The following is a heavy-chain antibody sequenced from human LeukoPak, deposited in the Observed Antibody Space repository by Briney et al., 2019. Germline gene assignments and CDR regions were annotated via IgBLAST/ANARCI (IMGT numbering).Heavy chain of an antibody. CDR3: ARHLNSIFGVVTPDY. CDR2: VYHGGNT. D-gene: IGHD3-3*01. Sequence: SETLSLTCVVSGSSISSDYYWGWMRQPPGKAVEWIVNVYHGGNTYYNPSLKSRVSMSLDTSKNPFSLKLTSVTAADTAVYYCARHLNSIFGVVTPDYWGQGTLVTVSS. J-gene: IGHJ4*02. CDR1: GSSISSDYY. V-gene: IGHV4-38-2*01.